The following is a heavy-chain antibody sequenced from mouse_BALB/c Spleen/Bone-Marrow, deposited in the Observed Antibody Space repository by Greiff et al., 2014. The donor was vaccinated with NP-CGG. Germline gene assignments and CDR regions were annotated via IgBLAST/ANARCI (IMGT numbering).Heavy chain of an antibody. CDR1: GYSFTGYF. Sequence: EVQLQQSGHELVKPGASVKISCKASGYSFTGYFMNWVKQSHGKSLEWIGRINPYNGDTFYNQKFKGKATLTVDKSSSTAHMELLSLTSEDSAVYYGGRGDYYGSSYFDYWGQGTTLTVSS. J-gene: IGHJ2*01. D-gene: IGHD1-1*01. CDR3: GRGDYYGSSYFDY. V-gene: IGHV1-37*01. CDR2: INPYNGDT.